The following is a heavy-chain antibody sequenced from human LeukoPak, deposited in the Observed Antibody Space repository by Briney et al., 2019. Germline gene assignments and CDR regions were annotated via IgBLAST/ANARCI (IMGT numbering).Heavy chain of an antibody. CDR3: ARKYCSGGSCKFDY. J-gene: IGHJ4*02. D-gene: IGHD2-15*01. CDR1: GYSFPSYW. Sequence: GESLKISCKGSGYSFPSYWIAWVRQMPGKGLEWKGIIYPGDSDTRYSPSFQGQVTISADKSISTAYLQWSSLKASDTAMYYCARKYCSGGSCKFDYWGQGTLVTVSS. V-gene: IGHV5-51*01. CDR2: IYPGDSDT.